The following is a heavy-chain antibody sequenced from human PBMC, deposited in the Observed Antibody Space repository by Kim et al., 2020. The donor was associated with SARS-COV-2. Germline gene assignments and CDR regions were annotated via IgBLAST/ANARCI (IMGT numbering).Heavy chain of an antibody. CDR3: ARDFPPPPYGMDV. Sequence: SETLSLTCTVSGGSISSYYWSWIRQPPGKGLEWIGYIYYSGSTNYNPSLKSRVTISVDTSKNQFSLKLSSVTAADTAVYYCARDFPPPPYGMDVWGQGTTVTVSS. J-gene: IGHJ6*02. CDR1: GGSISSYY. CDR2: IYYSGST. V-gene: IGHV4-59*13.